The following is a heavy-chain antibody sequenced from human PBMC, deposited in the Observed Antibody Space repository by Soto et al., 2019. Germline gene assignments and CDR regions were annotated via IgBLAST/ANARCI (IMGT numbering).Heavy chain of an antibody. Sequence: PSETLSLTCTVSGGSISSYYWSWIRQPPGKGLEWIGYIYYSGSTNYNPSLKSRVTISVDTSKNQFSLKLSSVTAADTAVYYCARSKKLWVFDYWGQGTLVTVSS. CDR1: GGSISSYY. J-gene: IGHJ4*02. CDR3: ARSKKLWVFDY. V-gene: IGHV4-59*01. CDR2: IYYSGST. D-gene: IGHD5-18*01.